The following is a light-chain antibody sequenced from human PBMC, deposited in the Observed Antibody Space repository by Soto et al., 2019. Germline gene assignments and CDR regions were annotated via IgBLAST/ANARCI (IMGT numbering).Light chain of an antibody. Sequence: EIGMTQSPATLSVSPGERATLSCRASQSVSSNLAWYQQKPGQAPRLLIHGASTRATGIPARFSGSGSGTEFTLTISSLQSEDFAVYYCQQYNNWPYTFGQGTKLEIK. CDR3: QQYNNWPYT. CDR2: GAS. V-gene: IGKV3-15*01. J-gene: IGKJ2*01. CDR1: QSVSSN.